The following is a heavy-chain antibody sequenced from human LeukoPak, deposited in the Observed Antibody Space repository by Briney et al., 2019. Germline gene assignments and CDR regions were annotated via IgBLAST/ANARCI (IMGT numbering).Heavy chain of an antibody. CDR2: VNPNGGAT. CDR1: GYTFTGYY. J-gene: IGHJ4*02. CDR3: ARAAVTTLPYFDY. Sequence: ASVKVSCTASGYTFTGYYMHWVRQAPGQGLGWMGWVNPNGGATNYAQKFQGRVTMTRDTSISTAYMELSRLRSDDTAVYYCARAAVTTLPYFDYWGQGTLVTVSS. D-gene: IGHD4-17*01. V-gene: IGHV1-2*02.